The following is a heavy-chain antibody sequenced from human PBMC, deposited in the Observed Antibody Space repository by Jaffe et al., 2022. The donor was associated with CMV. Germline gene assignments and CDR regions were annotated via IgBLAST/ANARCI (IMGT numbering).Heavy chain of an antibody. Sequence: EVQLVESGGGLVQPGGSLRLSCAASGFTFSSYEMNWVRQAPGKGLEWVSYISSSGSTIYYADSVKGRFTISRDNAKNSLYLQMNSLRAEDTAVYYCARDNLVGATLDYWGQGTLVTVSS. D-gene: IGHD1-26*01. V-gene: IGHV3-48*03. J-gene: IGHJ4*02. CDR1: GFTFSSYE. CDR2: ISSSGSTI. CDR3: ARDNLVGATLDY.